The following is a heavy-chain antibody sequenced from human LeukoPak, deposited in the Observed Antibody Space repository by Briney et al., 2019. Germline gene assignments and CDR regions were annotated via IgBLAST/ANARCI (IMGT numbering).Heavy chain of an antibody. V-gene: IGHV1-2*04. CDR1: GYTFTGYY. Sequence: ASVKVSCKASGYTFTGYYMHWVRQAPGQGLEWMGWTNPNSGGTNYAQKFQGWVTMTRDTSISTAYMELSRLRSDDTAVYYCARSPGSEAGAGTYDYWGQGTLVTVSS. D-gene: IGHD6-13*01. CDR2: TNPNSGGT. J-gene: IGHJ4*02. CDR3: ARSPGSEAGAGTYDY.